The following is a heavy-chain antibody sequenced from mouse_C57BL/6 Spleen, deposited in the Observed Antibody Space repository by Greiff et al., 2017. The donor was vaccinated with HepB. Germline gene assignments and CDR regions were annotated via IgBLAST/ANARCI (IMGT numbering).Heavy chain of an antibody. D-gene: IGHD1-1*01. J-gene: IGHJ4*01. V-gene: IGHV5-17*01. CDR1: GFTFSDYG. Sequence: DVMLVESGGGLVKPGGSLKLSCAASGFTFSDYGMHWVRQAPEKGLEWVAYISSGSSTIYCADTVKGRFTISRDNAKNTLFLQMTSLRSEDTAMYYCARRNYYGSSYGYAMDYWGQGTSVTVSS. CDR3: ARRNYYGSSYGYAMDY. CDR2: ISSGSSTI.